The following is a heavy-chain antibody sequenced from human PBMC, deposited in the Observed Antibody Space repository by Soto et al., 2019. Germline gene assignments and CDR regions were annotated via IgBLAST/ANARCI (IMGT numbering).Heavy chain of an antibody. CDR3: ATYDSSLRTGALQRTGDYEVNQPDY. CDR1: GFNFSDYA. J-gene: IGHJ4*02. Sequence: EVQLVESGGGLVKPGGSLRLSCAASGFNFSDYAMNWVRQAPGKGLEWVSSISGSSTYIFYADSVKGRFTISRDNAKNSLFLQMNSLRAEDTAVYYCATYDSSLRTGALQRTGDYEVNQPDYWGQGTLVTVS. CDR2: ISGSSTYI. D-gene: IGHD4-17*01. V-gene: IGHV3-21*01.